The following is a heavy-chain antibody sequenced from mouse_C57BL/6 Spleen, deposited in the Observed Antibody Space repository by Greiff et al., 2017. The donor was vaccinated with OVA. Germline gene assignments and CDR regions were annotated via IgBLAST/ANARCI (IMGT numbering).Heavy chain of an antibody. J-gene: IGHJ3*01. V-gene: IGHV1-9*01. Sequence: QVQLKQSGAELMKPGASVKLSCKATGYTFTGYWIEWVKQRPGHGLEWIGEILPGSGSTNYNEKFKGKATFTADTSSNTAYMQLSSLTTEDSAIYYGARENYSNYEGWFAYWGQGTLVTVSA. D-gene: IGHD2-5*01. CDR2: ILPGSGST. CDR3: ARENYSNYEGWFAY. CDR1: GYTFTGYW.